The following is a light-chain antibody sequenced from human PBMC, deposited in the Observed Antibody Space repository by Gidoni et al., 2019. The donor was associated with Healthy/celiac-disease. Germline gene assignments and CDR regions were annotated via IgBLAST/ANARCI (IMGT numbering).Light chain of an antibody. Sequence: DIQMTQSPSSLSASVGDRVTITCQASQDINNYLNWYQQKQGKAPKLLIYDASNLETGVPSRFSGSGSGTDFTFTISSLQPEDIATYYCQQYDDLPYTFGQGTKLEIK. CDR1: QDINNY. J-gene: IGKJ2*01. V-gene: IGKV1-33*01. CDR3: QQYDDLPYT. CDR2: DAS.